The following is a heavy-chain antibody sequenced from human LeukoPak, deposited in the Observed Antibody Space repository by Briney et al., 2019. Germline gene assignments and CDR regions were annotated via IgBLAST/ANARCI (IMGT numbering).Heavy chain of an antibody. D-gene: IGHD5-24*01. Sequence: SVKVSCKASGGTFSSYAISWVRQAPGQGLEWMGRIIPIFGTANYAQKFQGRVTITTDESTSTVYMELSSLRSEDTAVYYCARDIADGYNWAAFDYWGQGTLVTVSS. J-gene: IGHJ4*02. V-gene: IGHV1-69*05. CDR2: IIPIFGTA. CDR3: ARDIADGYNWAAFDY. CDR1: GGTFSSYA.